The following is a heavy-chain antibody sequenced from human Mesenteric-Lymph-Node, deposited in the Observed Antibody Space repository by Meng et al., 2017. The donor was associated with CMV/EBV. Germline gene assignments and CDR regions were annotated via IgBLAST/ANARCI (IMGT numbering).Heavy chain of an antibody. CDR3: ARDRYYYDSSGCLEY. CDR1: GFSFSGYG. Sequence: GESLKISCVASGFSFSGYGMYWVRQAPGKGLEWVAVLSYDGNNKYYADSVKGRFTISRDNSKNTLYLQMNSLRAEDTAVYYCARDRYYYDSSGCLEYWGQGTLVTVSS. CDR2: LSYDGNNK. D-gene: IGHD3-22*01. V-gene: IGHV3-30*03. J-gene: IGHJ4*02.